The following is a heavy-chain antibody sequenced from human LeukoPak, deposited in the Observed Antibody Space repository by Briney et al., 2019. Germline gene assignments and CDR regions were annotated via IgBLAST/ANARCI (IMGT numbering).Heavy chain of an antibody. V-gene: IGHV4-59*01. CDR2: IYYSGST. CDR1: GGSISSYY. CDR3: ARDSVYCSVGSCYSSYYGMDV. D-gene: IGHD2-15*01. J-gene: IGHJ6*02. Sequence: SETLSLTCTVSGGSISSYYWSWIRQPPGKGLEWIGYIYYSGSTNYNPSLKGRVTISVDTSKNQFSLKLSSVTAADTAVYYCARDSVYCSVGSCYSSYYGMDVWGQGTTVTVSS.